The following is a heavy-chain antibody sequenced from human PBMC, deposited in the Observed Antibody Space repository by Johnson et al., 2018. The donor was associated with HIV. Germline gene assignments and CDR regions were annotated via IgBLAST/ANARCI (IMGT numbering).Heavy chain of an antibody. D-gene: IGHD2-15*01. V-gene: IGHV3-53*01. CDR1: GFTVSSNY. J-gene: IGHJ3*02. CDR2: IYSGGST. CDR3: AGGRIGAFDI. Sequence: VQLVESGGAMVQPGRSLRLSCAASGFTVSSNYMSWVRQAPGKGLEWVSVIYSGGSTYYADSVKDRFTISRDNSKNTLYLQMNSLRAEDTALYYCAGGRIGAFDIWGQGTMVTVSS.